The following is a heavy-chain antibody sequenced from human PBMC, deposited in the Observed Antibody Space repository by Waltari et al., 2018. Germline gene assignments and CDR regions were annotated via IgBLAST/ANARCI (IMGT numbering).Heavy chain of an antibody. D-gene: IGHD5-12*01. CDR1: GYTFTSYY. V-gene: IGHV1-46*01. CDR2: INPSGGST. CDR3: ARDLGVVATITDAFDI. J-gene: IGHJ3*02. Sequence: QVQLVQSGAEVKKPGASVKVSCKASGYTFTSYYMHWVRQAPGQGLEWMGIINPSGGSTSYAQKFQGRVTRTRDTSTSTVYMELSSLGSEDTAVYYCARDLGVVATITDAFDIWGQGTMVTVSS.